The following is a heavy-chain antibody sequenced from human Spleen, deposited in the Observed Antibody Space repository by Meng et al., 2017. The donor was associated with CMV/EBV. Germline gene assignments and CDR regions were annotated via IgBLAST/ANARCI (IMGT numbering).Heavy chain of an antibody. CDR2: IHYSGTT. J-gene: IGHJ4*02. V-gene: IGHV4-30-4*01. CDR1: DGFTTSDDYY. Sequence: QVQLQQWGAGLLKPSETLSLTCTVSDGFTTSDDYYWSWIRQPPGKGLEWIGYIHYSGTTYYNPSLKSRIAISLDTSKNQFSLNLNSVTAADAAVYYCARDSPGGYGYFDSWGQGTLVTVSS. D-gene: IGHD5-12*01. CDR3: ARDSPGGYGYFDS.